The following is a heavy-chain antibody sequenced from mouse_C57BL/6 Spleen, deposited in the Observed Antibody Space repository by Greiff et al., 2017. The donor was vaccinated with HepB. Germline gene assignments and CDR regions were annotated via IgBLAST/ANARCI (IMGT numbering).Heavy chain of an antibody. CDR3: ARDPITTVVALDY. CDR1: GYAFSSSW. V-gene: IGHV1-82*01. J-gene: IGHJ2*01. CDR2: IYPGDGDT. Sequence: VQLQQSGPELVKPGASVKISCKASGYAFSSSWMNWVKQRPGKGLEWIGRIYPGDGDTNYNGKFKGKATLTADKSSSTAYMQLSSLTSEDSAVYFGARDPITTVVALDYWGQGTTLTVSS. D-gene: IGHD1-1*01.